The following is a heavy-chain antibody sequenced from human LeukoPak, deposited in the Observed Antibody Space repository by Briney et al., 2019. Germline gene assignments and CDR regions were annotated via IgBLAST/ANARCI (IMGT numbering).Heavy chain of an antibody. CDR1: GYSISSGYY. J-gene: IGHJ4*02. D-gene: IGHD2-15*01. V-gene: IGHV4-38-2*02. Sequence: PSETLSLTCTVSGYSISSGYYWGWIRQPPGKGLEWIGYIYYSGSTSYNPSLKSRVTISVDTSKNQFSLKLSSVTAADTAVYYCARGNCSGGSCYVTYWGQGTLVTVSS. CDR3: ARGNCSGGSCYVTY. CDR2: IYYSGST.